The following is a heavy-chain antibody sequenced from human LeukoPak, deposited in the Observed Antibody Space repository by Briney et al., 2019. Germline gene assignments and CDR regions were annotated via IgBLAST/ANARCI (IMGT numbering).Heavy chain of an antibody. D-gene: IGHD3-22*01. CDR3: AAGRGWLIDY. CDR1: GFTVSNSY. J-gene: IGHJ4*02. V-gene: IGHV3-48*04. Sequence: PGGSLRLSCAASGFTVSNSYMNWVRRAPGKGLERISYINSGSTSIYYADSVKGRFTISRDNAKNSLYLQMNNLRVEDTAVYYCAAGRGWLIDYWGQGTLVTASS. CDR2: INSGSTSI.